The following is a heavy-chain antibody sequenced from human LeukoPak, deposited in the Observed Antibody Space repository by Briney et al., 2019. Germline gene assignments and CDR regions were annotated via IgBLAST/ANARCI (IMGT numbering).Heavy chain of an antibody. J-gene: IGHJ4*02. CDR1: GFTFSSYA. CDR3: AKAPVTTCRGAFCYPFDY. Sequence: GGSLRLSCAASGFTFSSYAMHWVRQAPGKGLEYVSAISSDGGSTYYANSVKGRFTISRDNSKNTVYLQMNRLRPEDAAVYYCAKAPVTTCRGAFCYPFDYWGLGTLVTVSS. V-gene: IGHV3-64*01. D-gene: IGHD2-15*01. CDR2: ISSDGGST.